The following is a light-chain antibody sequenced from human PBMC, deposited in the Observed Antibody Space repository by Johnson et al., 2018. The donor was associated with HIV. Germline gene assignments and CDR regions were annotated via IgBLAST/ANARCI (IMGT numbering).Light chain of an antibody. J-gene: IGLJ1*01. CDR3: GTWDSSLSVYV. CDR2: DNN. CDR1: SSNIGNNY. Sequence: SLLTQPPSVSAAPGQKVTISCSGSSSNIGNNYVSWYQQLPRTAPKLLIYDNNKRPSGIPDRFSGSKSGTSATLGITGLQTGDEADYYCGTWDSSLSVYVVGTGTKVTVL. V-gene: IGLV1-51*01.